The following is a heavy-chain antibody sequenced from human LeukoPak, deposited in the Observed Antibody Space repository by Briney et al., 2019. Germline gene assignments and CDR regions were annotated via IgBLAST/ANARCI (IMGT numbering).Heavy chain of an antibody. CDR3: XXXXSNDYGDYDDY. CDR1: GFTFSTYS. D-gene: IGHD4-17*01. J-gene: IGHJ4*02. V-gene: IGHV3-48*04. CDR2: ISSTATSI. Sequence: GGSLRLSCAASGFTFSTYSMNWVRQAPGKGLEWVSYISSTATSIYYADSVKGRFTISRDNAKNSLYLQMNSLRAEATAVYYLXXXXSNDYGDYDDYWGQGTLVTVSS.